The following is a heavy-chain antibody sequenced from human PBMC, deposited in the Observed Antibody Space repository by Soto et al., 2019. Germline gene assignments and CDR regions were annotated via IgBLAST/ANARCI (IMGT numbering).Heavy chain of an antibody. CDR3: AGGGGGVSGY. CDR1: GFTFSSYC. CDR2: IKQHGSER. Sequence: DVQLVESGGGLVQPGGSLRLSCAASGFTFSSYCMSWVRQAPGKGLEWVANIKQHGSERWYVDSVKGRFTISRDNAKNSLYLQMNSLRPEDTAVYFSAGGGGGVSGYWGQGTLVTVSS. V-gene: IGHV3-7*05. J-gene: IGHJ4*02. D-gene: IGHD2-21*01.